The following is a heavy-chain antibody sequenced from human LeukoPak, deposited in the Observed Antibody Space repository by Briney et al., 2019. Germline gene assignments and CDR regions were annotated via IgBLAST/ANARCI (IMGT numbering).Heavy chain of an antibody. CDR3: AIRTIWFGEFDYGSGSYGWFDP. V-gene: IGHV3-48*03. CDR2: ISSSGSTI. J-gene: IGHJ5*02. D-gene: IGHD3-10*01. CDR1: GFTFSSYE. Sequence: GGSLRLSCAASGFTFSSYEMNWVRQAPGKGLEWVSYISSSGSTIYYADSVKGRFTISRDNAKNSLYLQMNSLRAEDTAVYYCAIRTIWFGEFDYGSGSYGWFDPWGQGTLVTVSS.